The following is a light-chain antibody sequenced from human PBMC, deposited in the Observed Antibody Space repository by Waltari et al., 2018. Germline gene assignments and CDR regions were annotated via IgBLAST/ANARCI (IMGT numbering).Light chain of an antibody. Sequence: QSALTQPASVSVSPGQSITISCTGSSGDVGSYKYVSWYQQHPGQVPKLIIYEVNRRPAGVFNRFSGSKSGNTASLTISGLQAEDEADYYCSSHTSSSTFVFGTGTKVDVL. J-gene: IGLJ1*01. CDR2: EVN. CDR1: SGDVGSYKY. CDR3: SSHTSSSTFV. V-gene: IGLV2-14*01.